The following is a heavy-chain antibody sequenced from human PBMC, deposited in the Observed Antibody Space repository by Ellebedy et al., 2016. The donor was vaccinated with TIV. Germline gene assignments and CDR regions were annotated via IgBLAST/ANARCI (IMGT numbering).Heavy chain of an antibody. CDR2: IYYSGIT. J-gene: IGHJ6*03. D-gene: IGHD3-3*01. Sequence: SETLSLTXTVSGGSITSSSYYWGWIRQPPGKGLEWIGSIYYSGITYYNPSLKSRVTISVDTSRNQFSLKLSSVTAADTAVYYCARLERLILEWTNYYYYMDVWGKGIAVTVSS. CDR3: ARLERLILEWTNYYYYMDV. V-gene: IGHV4-39*07. CDR1: GGSITSSSYY.